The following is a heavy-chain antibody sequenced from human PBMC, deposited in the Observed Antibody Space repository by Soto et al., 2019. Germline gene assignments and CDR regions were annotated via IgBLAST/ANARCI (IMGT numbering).Heavy chain of an antibody. Sequence: QLQLQESGPGLVKPSETLSLTCTISGDSISNSNYYWGWIRQPPGKGLEWIGSIYYSGSTYYNPSIKSRVTISVDTSRNQFSLKLRSVTAGDTAVYHCARTGYGSGRTRFDPWGQGTLVTVSS. CDR2: IYYSGST. V-gene: IGHV4-39*01. CDR1: GDSISNSNYY. J-gene: IGHJ5*02. CDR3: ARTGYGSGRTRFDP. D-gene: IGHD3-10*01.